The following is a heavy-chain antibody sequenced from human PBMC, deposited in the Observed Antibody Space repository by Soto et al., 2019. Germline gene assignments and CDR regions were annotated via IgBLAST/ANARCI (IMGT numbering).Heavy chain of an antibody. Sequence: QVQLVQSGAEVKKPGASVKVSCKASGYTFTSYAMHWVRQAPGQRLEWMGWINAGNGNTKYSQKVQGRVTITRDTSASTAYMELSSLRSEDTAVYYCAREDTAMGYYYYYGMDVWGQGTTVTVSS. CDR2: INAGNGNT. V-gene: IGHV1-3*01. CDR3: AREDTAMGYYYYYGMDV. CDR1: GYTFTSYA. D-gene: IGHD5-18*01. J-gene: IGHJ6*02.